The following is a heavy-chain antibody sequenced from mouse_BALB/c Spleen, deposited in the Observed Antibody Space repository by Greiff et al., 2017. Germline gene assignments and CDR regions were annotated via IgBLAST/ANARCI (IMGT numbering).Heavy chain of an antibody. CDR1: GFSLSTSGMG. V-gene: IGHV8-12*01. D-gene: IGHD1-1*01. CDR2: IYWDDDK. Sequence: QVQLKESGPGILQPSQTLSLTCSFSGFSLSTSGMGVSWIRQPSGKGLEWLAHIYWDDDKRYNPSLKSRLTISKDTSRNQVFLKITSVDTADTATYYCARTYYYGSSSPFDYWGQGTTLTVSS. J-gene: IGHJ2*01. CDR3: ARTYYYGSSSPFDY.